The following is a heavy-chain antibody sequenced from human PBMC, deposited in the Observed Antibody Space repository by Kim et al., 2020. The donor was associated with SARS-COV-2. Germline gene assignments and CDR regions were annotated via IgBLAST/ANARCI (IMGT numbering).Heavy chain of an antibody. CDR1: GFSFSDYA. J-gene: IGHJ4*02. V-gene: IGHV3-23*01. CDR2: TNGRSSGT. D-gene: IGHD2-2*01. Sequence: GGSLRLSCAASGFSFSDYAMNWVRQAPGKGLEWVSDTNGRSSGTYYADSVKGRFTISRDNSKNTVFLNMNSLRDEDTAVYYCAKAGWGCYCGSTICSPLSFDYWGQGTLVTVSS. CDR3: AKAGWGCYCGSTICSPLSFDY.